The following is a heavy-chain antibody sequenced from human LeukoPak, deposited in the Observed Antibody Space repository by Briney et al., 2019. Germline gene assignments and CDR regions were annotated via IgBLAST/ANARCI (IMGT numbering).Heavy chain of an antibody. CDR3: ARSTMIVGEQNWFDP. D-gene: IGHD3-22*01. CDR1: GFTFSSYW. CDR2: IEQDGSEK. J-gene: IGHJ5*02. V-gene: IGHV3-7*01. Sequence: GGSLRLSCAASGFTFSSYWMSWVRQAPGKGLEWVANIEQDGSEKYYVDSVKGRFTISRDNAKNSLYLQMNSLRAEDTAVYYCARSTMIVGEQNWFDPWGQGTLVTVSS.